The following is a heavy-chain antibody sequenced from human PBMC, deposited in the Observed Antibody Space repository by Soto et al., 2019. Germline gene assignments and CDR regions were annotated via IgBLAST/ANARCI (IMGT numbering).Heavy chain of an antibody. J-gene: IGHJ4*02. D-gene: IGHD5-18*01. CDR2: IIPIYGTT. CDR1: GATFSSYA. Sequence: SVKVSCKASGATFSSYAISWVRQAPGQGLEWMGGIIPIYGTTNYAQKFQGRVTITADKSTSTAYMELSSLRADEAAVYYGARDESAYSYGFDYWGQGTLVTVSS. V-gene: IGHV1-69*06. CDR3: ARDESAYSYGFDY.